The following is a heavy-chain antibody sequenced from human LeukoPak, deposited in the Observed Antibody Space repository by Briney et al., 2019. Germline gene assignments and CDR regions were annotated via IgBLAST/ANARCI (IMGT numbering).Heavy chain of an antibody. CDR2: ISSSSSYI. V-gene: IGHV3-21*01. CDR3: ARDSRSGGYPLKPPDV. CDR1: GFTFSSYS. Sequence: PGGSLRLSCAASGFTFSSYSMNWVRQAPGKGLEWVSSISSSSSYIYYADSVKGRFTISRDNAKNSLYLQMNSLRAEDTAVYYCARDSRSGGYPLKPPDVWGKGTTVTVSS. D-gene: IGHD3-10*01. J-gene: IGHJ6*04.